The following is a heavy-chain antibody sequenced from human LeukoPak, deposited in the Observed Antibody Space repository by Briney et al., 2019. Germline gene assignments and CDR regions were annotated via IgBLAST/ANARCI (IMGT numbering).Heavy chain of an antibody. J-gene: IGHJ4*02. D-gene: IGHD3-22*01. Sequence: SETLSLTCTVAGGSLSSYYWSWIRQPPGKGLEWIGYISYSGSTNYDPPLKSRVTISVDTSKNQFSLKLSSVTAADTAVYYCARERTSGYSYYFDYWGQGTLVTVSS. CDR2: ISYSGST. CDR3: ARERTSGYSYYFDY. V-gene: IGHV4-59*01. CDR1: GGSLSSYY.